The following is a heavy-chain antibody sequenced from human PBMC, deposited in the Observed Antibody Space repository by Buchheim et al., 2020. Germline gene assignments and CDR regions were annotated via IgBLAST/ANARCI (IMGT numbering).Heavy chain of an antibody. CDR2: INHSGST. CDR1: GGSFSGYY. J-gene: IGHJ5*02. V-gene: IGHV4-34*01. D-gene: IGHD2-2*01. CDR3: ARGLGGVVPAATKRCWFDP. Sequence: QVQLQQWGAGLLKPSETLSLTCAVYGGSFSGYYWSWIRQPPGKGLEWIGEINHSGSTNYNPSLKSRVTISVDTSKNQFSPKLSSVTAAETAVYYCARGLGGVVPAATKRCWFDPWGQGTL.